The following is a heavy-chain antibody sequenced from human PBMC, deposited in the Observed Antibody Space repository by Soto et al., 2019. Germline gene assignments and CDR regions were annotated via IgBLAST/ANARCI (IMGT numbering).Heavy chain of an antibody. J-gene: IGHJ4*02. CDR2: IIPIFGTA. D-gene: IGHD3-16*02. V-gene: IGHV1-69*13. CDR1: GGTFSSYA. CDR3: ARGSDDYVWGSYRPYPFDY. Sequence: SVKVSCKASGGTFSSYAISWVRQAPGKGLEWMGGIIPIFGTANYAQKFQGRVTITADESTSTAYMELSSLRSEDTAVYYCARGSDDYVWGSYRPYPFDYWGQGTLVTVSS.